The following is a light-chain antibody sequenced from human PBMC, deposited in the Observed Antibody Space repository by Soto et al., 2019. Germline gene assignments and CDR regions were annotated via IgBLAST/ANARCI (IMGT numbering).Light chain of an antibody. J-gene: IGKJ4*01. CDR1: QTVTSN. Sequence: IVLTQSPATLSLSPGERATLSCRASQTVTSNFLAWYQQKPGQAPRLLIYGASTRATGIPARFSGSGSGTEFTLTISSLQSEDFAVYYCQQYNSWPLTFGGGTKVDI. CDR3: QQYNSWPLT. CDR2: GAS. V-gene: IGKV3-15*01.